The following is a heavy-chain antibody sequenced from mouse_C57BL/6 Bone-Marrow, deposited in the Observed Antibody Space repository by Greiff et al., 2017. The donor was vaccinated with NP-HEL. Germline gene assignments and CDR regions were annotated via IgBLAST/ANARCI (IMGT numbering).Heavy chain of an antibody. D-gene: IGHD2-1*01. V-gene: IGHV2-5*01. J-gene: IGHJ4*01. CDR3: AKKKDYGNYEDYAMDY. CDR1: GFSLTSYG. Sequence: QVQLQQSGPGLVQPSQSLSITCTVSGFSLTSYGVHWVRQSPGKGLEWLGVIWRGGSTDYNAAFMSRLSITKDNAKSQVFFKMNSLQADDTAIYDCAKKKDYGNYEDYAMDYWGQGTSVTVSS. CDR2: IWRGGST.